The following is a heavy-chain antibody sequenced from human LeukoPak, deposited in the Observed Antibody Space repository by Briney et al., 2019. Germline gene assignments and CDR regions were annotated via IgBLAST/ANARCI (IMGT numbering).Heavy chain of an antibody. CDR3: AKVGVSGAARLDY. D-gene: IGHD6-6*01. CDR2: IYYSGNT. CDR1: GGSISSYY. Sequence: KPSETLSLTCTVSGGSISSYYWSWIRQPPGKGLEWIGYIYYSGNTNYNPSLKSRVTISVDTSKNQFSLKLSSVTAADTAVYYCAKVGVSGAARLDYWGQGTLVTVSS. V-gene: IGHV4-59*01. J-gene: IGHJ4*02.